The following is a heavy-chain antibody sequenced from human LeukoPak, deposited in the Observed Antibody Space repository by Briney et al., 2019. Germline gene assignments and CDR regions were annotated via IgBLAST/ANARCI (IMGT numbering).Heavy chain of an antibody. J-gene: IGHJ4*02. CDR3: AWKDTTMVYFDY. Sequence: GGSLRLSCAASGFTVSSNYMSWVRQAPGKGLEWVSVIYSGGSTYYADSVKGRFTISRDNSENTLYLEMDSLRAEDTVIYYCAWKDTTMVYFDYWGQGTLVTVSS. D-gene: IGHD5-18*01. V-gene: IGHV3-53*01. CDR1: GFTVSSNY. CDR2: IYSGGST.